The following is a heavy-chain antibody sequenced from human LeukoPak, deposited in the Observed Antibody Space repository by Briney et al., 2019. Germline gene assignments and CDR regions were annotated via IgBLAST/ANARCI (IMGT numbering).Heavy chain of an antibody. CDR2: IIPIFGTA. CDR1: GGTFISYA. D-gene: IGHD5-18*01. CDR3: ARGGNSYGAGNWFDP. V-gene: IGHV1-69*01. J-gene: IGHJ5*02. Sequence: GSSVKVSCKASGGTFISYAISWVRQAPGQGLEWMGGIIPIFGTANYAQKFQGRVTITADESTSTAYMELSSLRSEDTAVYYCARGGNSYGAGNWFDPWGQGTLVTVSS.